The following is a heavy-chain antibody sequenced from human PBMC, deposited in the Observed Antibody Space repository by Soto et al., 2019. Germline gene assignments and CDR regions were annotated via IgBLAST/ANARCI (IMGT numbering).Heavy chain of an antibody. CDR1: GGSITSSSYY. V-gene: IGHV4-39*01. CDR3: ATPEVGGSYDYTFDP. Sequence: QLHLRESGPGLVKPSETLSLTCTVSGGSITSSSYYWGWIRQPPGKGLEWIGSIYYSGSTYYIPSLKSRVTISVDTSKNQFSLKLSSVTAADTAVYYCATPEVGGSYDYTFDPWGQGTLVTVSS. CDR2: IYYSGST. D-gene: IGHD1-26*01. J-gene: IGHJ5*02.